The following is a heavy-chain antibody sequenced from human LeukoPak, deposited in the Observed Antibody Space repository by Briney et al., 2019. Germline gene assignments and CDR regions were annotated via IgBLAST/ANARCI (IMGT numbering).Heavy chain of an antibody. Sequence: GGSLRLSCAASGFTFSYYTMSWVRQAPGAGLEWVSSISSTGSSIYYADSVKGRFTISRDNAKNSLYLQMSSLRVEDTAVYYCARDDVAWNDVHWFDPWGQGTLVTVSS. CDR1: GFTFSYYT. CDR3: ARDDVAWNDVHWFDP. CDR2: ISSTGSSI. J-gene: IGHJ5*02. D-gene: IGHD1-1*01. V-gene: IGHV3-21*01.